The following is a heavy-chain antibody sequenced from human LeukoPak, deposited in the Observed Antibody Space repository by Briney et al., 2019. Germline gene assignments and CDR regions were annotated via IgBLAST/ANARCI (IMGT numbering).Heavy chain of an antibody. CDR2: IYYSGST. Sequence: SETLSLTCTVSGGSISSYYWSWIRQPPGKGLEWIGYIYYSGSTNYNPSLKSRATISVDTSKNQFSLKLSSVTAADTAVYYCARQEIGLRSFDPWGQGTLVTVSS. D-gene: IGHD3/OR15-3a*01. V-gene: IGHV4-59*08. CDR1: GGSISSYY. J-gene: IGHJ5*02. CDR3: ARQEIGLRSFDP.